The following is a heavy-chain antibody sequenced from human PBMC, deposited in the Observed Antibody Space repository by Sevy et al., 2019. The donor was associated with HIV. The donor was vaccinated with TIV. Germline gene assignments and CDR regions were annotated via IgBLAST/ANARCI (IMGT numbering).Heavy chain of an antibody. D-gene: IGHD6-19*01. J-gene: IGHJ4*02. CDR3: ASVAVAAGIDY. Sequence: GGSLRLSCAASGFTFSSYAMHWVRQAPGKGLEWVAVISYDGSNKYYADSVKGRFTISRDNSKNTLYLQMNSLRAEDTAVYYCASVAVAAGIDYWGQGTLVTVSS. CDR2: ISYDGSNK. V-gene: IGHV3-30*04. CDR1: GFTFSSYA.